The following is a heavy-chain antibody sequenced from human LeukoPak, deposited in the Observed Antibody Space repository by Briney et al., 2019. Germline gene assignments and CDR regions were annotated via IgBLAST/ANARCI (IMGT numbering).Heavy chain of an antibody. D-gene: IGHD3-22*01. CDR3: ALGHYDRSGYSDAFDI. CDR2: IYTSGST. J-gene: IGHJ3*02. Sequence: SETLSLTCTVSGGSISSYYWSWIRQPAGKGLEWIGRIYTSGSTNYNPSLKSRVTMSVDTSKNQFSLKLSSVTAADTAVYYCALGHYDRSGYSDAFDIWGQGTMVTVSS. CDR1: GGSISSYY. V-gene: IGHV4-4*07.